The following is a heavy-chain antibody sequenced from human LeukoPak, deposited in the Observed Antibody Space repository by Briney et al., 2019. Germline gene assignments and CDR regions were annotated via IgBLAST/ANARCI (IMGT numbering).Heavy chain of an antibody. V-gene: IGHV3-48*01. CDR2: LSNTGNI. CDR1: GFTFSSYG. J-gene: IGHJ4*02. D-gene: IGHD3-10*02. Sequence: GGSLRLFCAASGFTFSSYGMNWVRQAPGKGLEWLSYLSNTGNIHYAQSVKGRFTISRDNAKSSLYLQMDGVRAEDTAVYYCARRGDSPMIGDHWGQGILVTVAS. CDR3: ARRGDSPMIGDH.